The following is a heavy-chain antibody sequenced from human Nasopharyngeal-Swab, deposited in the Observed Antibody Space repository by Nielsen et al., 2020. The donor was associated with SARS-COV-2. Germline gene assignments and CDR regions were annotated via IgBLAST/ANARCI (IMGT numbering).Heavy chain of an antibody. V-gene: IGHV3-7*03. CDR1: GCTFSSYW. CDR3: AKDWGSGTYRYSYMDV. CDR2: IKQDGSEK. J-gene: IGHJ6*03. Sequence: GESLKISCAASGCTFSSYWMSWVRQAPGKGLEWVANIKQDGSEKYYVDSVKGRFTISRDNAKNSLYLQMNSLRTEDTALYYCAKDWGSGTYRYSYMDVWGKGTTVTVSS. D-gene: IGHD3-16*01.